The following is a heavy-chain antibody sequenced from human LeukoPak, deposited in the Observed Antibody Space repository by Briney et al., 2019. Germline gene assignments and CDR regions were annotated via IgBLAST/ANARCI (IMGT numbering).Heavy chain of an antibody. Sequence: SETLSLTCAVSGGSISSINWWSWVRQPPGKGLEWIGEFYHGGNTNYNPSFKSRVSISVDKSKNQFSLKLSSVTAADTAVYYCVRNIVGANAFDYWGQGTLVTVSS. CDR3: VRNIVGANAFDY. D-gene: IGHD1-26*01. CDR2: FYHGGNT. J-gene: IGHJ4*02. V-gene: IGHV4-4*02. CDR1: GGSISSINW.